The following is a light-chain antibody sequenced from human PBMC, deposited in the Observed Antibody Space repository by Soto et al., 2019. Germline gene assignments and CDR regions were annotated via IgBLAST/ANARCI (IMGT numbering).Light chain of an antibody. J-gene: IGLJ3*02. V-gene: IGLV2-23*01. CDR3: CSYASGSTWV. CDR2: EDS. Sequence: QSALTQPASVSGSPGQSITISCTGTSSDDGSHNLVSWYQHNPGKTPKIIISEDSKRPLGISSLFPGSKSGNTASLTISGLQAEDEADYYCCSYASGSTWVFGGGTKLTVL. CDR1: SSDDGSHNL.